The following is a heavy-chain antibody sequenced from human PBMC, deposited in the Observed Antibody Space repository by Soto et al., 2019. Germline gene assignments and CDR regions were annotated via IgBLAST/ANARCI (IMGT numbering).Heavy chain of an antibody. Sequence: SETLSLTCAVSGGSISSSNWWSWVRQPPGRGLEWIGEIYPSGSSNYNSSLKSRVSISVDKSKNQFSLKLSSMTAADTAVYYCARKDYGDYGWFDPWGQGTLVTVS. D-gene: IGHD4-17*01. V-gene: IGHV4-4*02. CDR3: ARKDYGDYGWFDP. J-gene: IGHJ5*02. CDR2: IYPSGSS. CDR1: GGSISSSNW.